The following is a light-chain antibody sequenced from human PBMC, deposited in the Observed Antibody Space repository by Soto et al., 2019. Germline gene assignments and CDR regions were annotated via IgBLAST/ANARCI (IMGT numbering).Light chain of an antibody. Sequence: QSALTQPASVSGSPGQSITISCTGTTSDIGDSKYVSWYQQHPGKAPKLMIYDVSNRPSVVSNRFSGSKSGNTASLTISGLQAEDEADYYCSSYTSSGTVLFGGGTKLTVL. J-gene: IGLJ3*02. CDR3: SSYTSSGTVL. V-gene: IGLV2-14*03. CDR2: DVS. CDR1: TSDIGDSKY.